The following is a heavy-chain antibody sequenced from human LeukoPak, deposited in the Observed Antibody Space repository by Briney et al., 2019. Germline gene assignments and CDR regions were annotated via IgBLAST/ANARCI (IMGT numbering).Heavy chain of an antibody. V-gene: IGHV3-23*01. J-gene: IGHJ4*02. Sequence: AGGSLRLSCAASGFTFSSYVMSWVRQAPGKGVEWVSAIIGSGDRTYYADSVKGRFTISRDNSKNTVYLQMNSLRAEDTAVYYCAKRGPAGAGKSPDYFDYWGQGTLVTVSS. CDR2: IIGSGDRT. D-gene: IGHD6-19*01. CDR3: AKRGPAGAGKSPDYFDY. CDR1: GFTFSSYV.